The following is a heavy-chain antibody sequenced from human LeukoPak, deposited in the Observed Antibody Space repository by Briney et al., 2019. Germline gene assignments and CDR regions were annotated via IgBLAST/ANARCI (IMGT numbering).Heavy chain of an antibody. D-gene: IGHD3-10*01. J-gene: IGHJ4*02. CDR2: IKSKIDGGPT. CDR1: GFTVSSNY. CDR3: TTERAVWFGELFDYYDY. V-gene: IGHV3-15*01. Sequence: TGGSLRLSCAASGFTVSSNYMSWVRQAPGKGLEWIGRIKSKIDGGPTDYAAPVKGRFTISRDDSKSTLYLQMNGLKTEDTGVYYCTTERAVWFGELFDYYDYWGQGTLVTVSS.